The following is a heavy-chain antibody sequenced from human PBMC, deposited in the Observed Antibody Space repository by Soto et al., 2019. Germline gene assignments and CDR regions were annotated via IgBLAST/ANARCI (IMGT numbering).Heavy chain of an antibody. CDR2: IYYSGST. J-gene: IGHJ4*01. CDR3: ARAFCTNGVCYYFFDY. V-gene: IGHV4-59*01. D-gene: IGHD2-8*01. CDR1: GGSISSNY. Sequence: SETLSLTCTVSGGSISSNYWSWIRQPPGKGLEWIGYIYYSGSTNYNPSLKSRVTISVDTSKNQFSLKLSSVTAADTAVYYCARAFCTNGVCYYFFDYWDHGTLVTVSS.